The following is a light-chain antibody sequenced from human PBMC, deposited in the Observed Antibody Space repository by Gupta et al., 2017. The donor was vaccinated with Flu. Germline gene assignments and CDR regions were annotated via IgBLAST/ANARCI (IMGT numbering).Light chain of an antibody. CDR2: KVS. Sequence: DLPMTHSPSNRYASVGDRVTITCRASQGFSRWLAWYQPKPGKAPKLLSYKVSSVETGVPSRCSGRGSGTEITLTISSLQPDDFATYYCQQYNSYPTFGQGTKVEIK. CDR3: QQYNSYPT. V-gene: IGKV1-5*03. J-gene: IGKJ1*01. CDR1: QGFSRW.